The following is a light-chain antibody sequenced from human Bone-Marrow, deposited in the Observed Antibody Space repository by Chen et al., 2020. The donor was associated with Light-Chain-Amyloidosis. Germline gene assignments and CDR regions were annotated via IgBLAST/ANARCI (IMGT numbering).Light chain of an antibody. V-gene: IGKV3-11*01. Sequence: IVLTQSPATLSLSLWERAPLSCMASESVGTFLGWYQQTPGQAPRLLISDAYNRAPDIPARFSGRGSGTDFTLTITSLEPEDFAVYYCQQRSSWPTFGQGTKLEIK. CDR1: ESVGTF. CDR3: QQRSSWPT. J-gene: IGKJ2*01. CDR2: DAY.